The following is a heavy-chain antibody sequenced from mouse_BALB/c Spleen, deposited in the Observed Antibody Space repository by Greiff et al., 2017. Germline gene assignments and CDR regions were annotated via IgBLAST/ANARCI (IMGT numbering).Heavy chain of an antibody. Sequence: VMLVESGPGLVAPSQSLSITCTVSGFSLTSYGVHWVRQPPGKGLEWLGVIWAGGSTNYNSALMSRLSISKDNSKSQVFLKMNSLQTDDTAMYYCAREAYDGYYDYAMDYWGQGTSVTVSS. V-gene: IGHV2-9*02. CDR3: AREAYDGYYDYAMDY. CDR1: GFSLTSYG. D-gene: IGHD2-3*01. CDR2: IWAGGST. J-gene: IGHJ4*01.